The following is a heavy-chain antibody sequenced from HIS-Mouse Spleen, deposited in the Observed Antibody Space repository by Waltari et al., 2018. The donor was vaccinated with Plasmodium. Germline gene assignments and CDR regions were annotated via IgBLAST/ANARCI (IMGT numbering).Heavy chain of an antibody. D-gene: IGHD6-13*01. Sequence: QVQLVQSGAEVKKPGASVKVTCKASGSTFTGYYLHWVRQAPGQGLEWLGWINPNRGGTNYAQKFQGRVTMTRDTSISTAYMELSRLRSDDTAVYYCARVLGYKAAAGTFVEYFQHWGQGTLVTVSS. CDR1: GSTFTGYY. V-gene: IGHV1-2*02. CDR2: INPNRGGT. J-gene: IGHJ1*01. CDR3: ARVLGYKAAAGTFVEYFQH.